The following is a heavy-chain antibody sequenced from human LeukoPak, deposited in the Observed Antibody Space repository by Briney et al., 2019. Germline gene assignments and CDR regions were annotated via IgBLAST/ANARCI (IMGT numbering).Heavy chain of an antibody. J-gene: IGHJ4*02. CDR3: ARLHGTFQQLWFDY. CDR2: IYYSGST. D-gene: IGHD5-18*01. Sequence: SETLSLTCTVSAGSISSYYWSWIRQPPGKGLEWIGYIYYSGSTNYNPSLKSRVTISVDTSKNQFSLKLSSVTAADTAVYYCARLHGTFQQLWFDYWGQGTLVTVSS. CDR1: AGSISSYY. V-gene: IGHV4-59*12.